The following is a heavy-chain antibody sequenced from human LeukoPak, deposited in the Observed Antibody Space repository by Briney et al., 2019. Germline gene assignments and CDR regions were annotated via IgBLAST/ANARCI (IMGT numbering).Heavy chain of an antibody. Sequence: GGSLRLSCAASGFIFNSYIMNWVRQAPGKGLEWVSSISSSSTYKHYADSVKGRFTISRDNAKNSLYLQMNSLRAEDTAVYYCARRRYNWNAIDYWGQGTLVTVSS. D-gene: IGHD1-20*01. CDR3: ARRRYNWNAIDY. CDR2: ISSSSTYK. J-gene: IGHJ4*02. V-gene: IGHV3-21*04. CDR1: GFIFNSYI.